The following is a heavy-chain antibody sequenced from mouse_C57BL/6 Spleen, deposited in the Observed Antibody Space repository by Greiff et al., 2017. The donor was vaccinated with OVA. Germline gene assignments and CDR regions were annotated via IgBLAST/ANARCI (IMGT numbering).Heavy chain of an antibody. CDR1: FYTFTLYW. CDR2: IHPNSGST. Sequence: NPFSSFNFSFNSSFYTFTLYWMHWVKQRPGQGLEWIGMIHPNSGSTNYNEKFKSKATLTVDKSSSTAYMQLSSLTSEDSAVYYCAAYYDWYFDVWGTGTTVTVSS. D-gene: IGHD2-10*01. CDR3: AAYYDWYFDV. V-gene: IGHV1-64*01. J-gene: IGHJ1*03.